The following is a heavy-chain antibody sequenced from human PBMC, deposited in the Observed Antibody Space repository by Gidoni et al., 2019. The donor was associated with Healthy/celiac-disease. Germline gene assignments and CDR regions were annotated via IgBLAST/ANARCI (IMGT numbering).Heavy chain of an antibody. J-gene: IGHJ4*02. V-gene: IGHV3-30*04. CDR1: GFTFSSYA. Sequence: QVQLVESGGGVVQPGRSLRLSCAASGFTFSSYAMHWVRQAPGKGLEWVAVISYDGSNKYYADSVKGRFTISRDNSKNTLYLQMNSLRAEDTAVYYCARGGSLWFGERTFDYWGQGTLVTVSS. CDR3: ARGGSLWFGERTFDY. CDR2: ISYDGSNK. D-gene: IGHD3-10*01.